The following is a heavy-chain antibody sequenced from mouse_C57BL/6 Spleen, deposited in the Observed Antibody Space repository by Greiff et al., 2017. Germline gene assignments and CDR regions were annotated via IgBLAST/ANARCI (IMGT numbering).Heavy chain of an antibody. CDR2: INPSSGYT. Sequence: VQLQQSGAELARPGASVKMSCKASGYTFPSYTMHWVKQRPGQGLEWIGYINPSSGYTKYNQKFKDKATLTADKSSSTAYMQLSSLTSEDSAVYYCAKTAQATFAYWGQGTLVNVSA. D-gene: IGHD3-2*02. CDR3: AKTAQATFAY. CDR1: GYTFPSYT. V-gene: IGHV1-4*01. J-gene: IGHJ3*01.